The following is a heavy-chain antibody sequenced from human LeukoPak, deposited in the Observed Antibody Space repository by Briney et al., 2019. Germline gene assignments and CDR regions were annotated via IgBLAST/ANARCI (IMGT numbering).Heavy chain of an antibody. Sequence: KSGGSLRLSCAASGFTFSSSGMHWVRQAPGKGLEWVAVISYDGSNKYYADSVKGRFTISRDNSQNMLYLQMNSLRAEDTAVYYCAKVGYSYASYFDYWGQGTLVTVSS. V-gene: IGHV3-30*18. CDR2: ISYDGSNK. CDR3: AKVGYSYASYFDY. CDR1: GFTFSSSG. D-gene: IGHD5-18*01. J-gene: IGHJ4*02.